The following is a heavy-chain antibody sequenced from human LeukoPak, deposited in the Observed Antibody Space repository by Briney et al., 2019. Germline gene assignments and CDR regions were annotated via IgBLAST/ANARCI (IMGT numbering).Heavy chain of an antibody. J-gene: IGHJ4*02. CDR2: IHSTDSHA. D-gene: IGHD4-17*01. Sequence: GESLKISCQDSGFTLTNYWIGWVRQMPGKGLEWMGIIHSTDSHAKYSPSFQGQVTISVDKSISTAYLQWRGLKASDTAMYYCAGARHGDFRWVYWGQGTLVTVSS. V-gene: IGHV5-51*01. CDR1: GFTLTNYW. CDR3: AGARHGDFRWVY.